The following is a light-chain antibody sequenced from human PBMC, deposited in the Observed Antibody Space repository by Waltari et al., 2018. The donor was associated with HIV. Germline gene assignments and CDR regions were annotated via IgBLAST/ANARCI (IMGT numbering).Light chain of an antibody. V-gene: IGKV3-11*01. CDR3: QQRSDFVT. CDR1: QSVGTF. CDR2: DAS. Sequence: EIVLTQSPAILSLSPGERATLSCRASQSVGTFLGWYQQKPGQAPRLLIFDASTRATGIPARFSGSGSGTDFTLTISSLDPDDFAVYYYQQRSDFVTFGGGTKVQIK. J-gene: IGKJ4*01.